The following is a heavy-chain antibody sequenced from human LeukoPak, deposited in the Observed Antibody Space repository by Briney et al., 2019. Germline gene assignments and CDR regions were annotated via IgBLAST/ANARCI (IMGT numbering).Heavy chain of an antibody. D-gene: IGHD2-2*01. CDR1: GYTFTGYY. J-gene: IGHJ3*02. Sequence: ASVKVSCKASGYTFTGYYMHWVRQAPGQGLEWMGWINPNSGGTNYAQKFQGRVTMTRDTSTSTAYMELSRLRSDDTAVYYCASFIVVPAAILLGDAFDIWGQGTMVTVSS. CDR3: ASFIVVPAAILLGDAFDI. CDR2: INPNSGGT. V-gene: IGHV1-2*02.